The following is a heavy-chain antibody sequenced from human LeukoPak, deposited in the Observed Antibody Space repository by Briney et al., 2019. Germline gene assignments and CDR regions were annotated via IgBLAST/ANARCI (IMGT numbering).Heavy chain of an antibody. J-gene: IGHJ5*02. Sequence: GASVKVSCKASGYSFTNYALHWVRQAPGQRLEWMGWTNGATGNTRFSQDFQGRLTITIDTSASTSYMELSSLRSGDTAVYYCARTIYGSGKRGDWFDPWGQGTLVTVSS. D-gene: IGHD3-10*01. CDR3: ARTIYGSGKRGDWFDP. V-gene: IGHV1-3*02. CDR1: GYSFTNYA. CDR2: TNGATGNT.